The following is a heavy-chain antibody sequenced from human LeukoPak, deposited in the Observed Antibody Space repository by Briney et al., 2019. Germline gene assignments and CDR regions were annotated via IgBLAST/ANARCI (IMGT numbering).Heavy chain of an antibody. CDR1: GGSISSYY. V-gene: IGHV4-4*09. CDR3: ARHKEGVLGTYGEL. CDR2: IYTSGST. Sequence: PSETLSLTCTVSGGSISSYYWSWIRQPPGKGLEWIGYIYTSGSTNYNPSLKSRVTISVDTSKNQFSLKLSSVTAADTAVYYCARHKEGVLGTYGELWGQGTLVTVSS. D-gene: IGHD3-16*01. J-gene: IGHJ4*02.